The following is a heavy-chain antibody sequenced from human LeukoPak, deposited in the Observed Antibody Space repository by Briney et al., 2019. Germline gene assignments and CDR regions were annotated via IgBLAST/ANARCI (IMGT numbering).Heavy chain of an antibody. CDR2: ISSSGSTI. J-gene: IGHJ3*02. CDR1: GFTFSSYE. CDR3: ASYAYCGGDCYLDAFDI. Sequence: PGGSLRLSCAASGFTFSSYEMNWVRQAPGKGLEWVSYISSSGSTIYYADSVKGRFTISRDNAKNSLYLQMNSLRAEDTAVYYCASYAYCGGDCYLDAFDIWGQGTMVNVSS. V-gene: IGHV3-48*03. D-gene: IGHD2-21*02.